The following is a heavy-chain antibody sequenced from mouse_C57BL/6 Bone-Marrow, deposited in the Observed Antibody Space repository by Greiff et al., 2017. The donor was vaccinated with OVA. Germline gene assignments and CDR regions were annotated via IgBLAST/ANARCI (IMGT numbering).Heavy chain of an antibody. V-gene: IGHV2-2*01. J-gene: IGHJ2*01. D-gene: IGHD1-1*01. Sequence: VMLVESGPGLVQPSQSLSITCTVSGFSLTSYGVHWVRQSPGKGLEWLGVIWSGGSTDYNAAFISRLSISKDNSKSQVFFKMNSLQADDTAIYYCARKSASYYYGSAPFDYWGQGTTLTVSS. CDR1: GFSLTSYG. CDR2: IWSGGST. CDR3: ARKSASYYYGSAPFDY.